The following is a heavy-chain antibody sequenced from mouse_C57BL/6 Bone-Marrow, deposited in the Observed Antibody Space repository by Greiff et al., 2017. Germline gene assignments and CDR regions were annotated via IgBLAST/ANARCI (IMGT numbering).Heavy chain of an antibody. CDR1: GYTFTSYG. Sequence: VQLQQSGAELARPGASVKLSCKASGYTFTSYGISWVKQRTGQGLEWIGEIYPRSGNTYYNEKFKGKATLTADKSSSTAYMELRSLPSEDSAVYFCARDYYGSGYAYWGQGTLVTVSA. V-gene: IGHV1-81*01. J-gene: IGHJ3*01. CDR3: ARDYYGSGYAY. CDR2: IYPRSGNT. D-gene: IGHD1-1*01.